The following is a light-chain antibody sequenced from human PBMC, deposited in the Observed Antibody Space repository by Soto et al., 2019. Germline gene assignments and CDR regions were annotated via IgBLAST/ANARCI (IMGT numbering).Light chain of an antibody. V-gene: IGLV2-14*01. Sequence: QTVLTQPASVSGPPGQSSTISCTGTSSDDGGYDYVSWYQELPGKAPKLLIYDVNNRPSGVSQRFSGSKSGNTASLTISGLQAEDEADYYCSSYTGSSTFVFGTGTKVTDL. J-gene: IGLJ1*01. CDR3: SSYTGSSTFV. CDR2: DVN. CDR1: SSDDGGYDY.